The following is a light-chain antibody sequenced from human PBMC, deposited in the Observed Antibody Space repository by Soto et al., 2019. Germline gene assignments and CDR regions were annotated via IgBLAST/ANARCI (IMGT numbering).Light chain of an antibody. CDR1: SSDVGGYNH. Sequence: QSALTQPASVSGSPGQSITISCTGTSSDVGGYNHVSWYQQHPGKAPKLMIYDVTDRPSGVYNRFSGSKSGNTASLAISGLQAEDEADYYCNSYTSTNALVFGGGTQLTVL. V-gene: IGLV2-14*03. CDR2: DVT. CDR3: NSYTSTNALV. J-gene: IGLJ2*01.